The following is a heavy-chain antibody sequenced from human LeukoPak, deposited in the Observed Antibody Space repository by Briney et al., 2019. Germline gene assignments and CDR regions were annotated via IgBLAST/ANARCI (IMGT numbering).Heavy chain of an antibody. CDR3: ARDYYDFWSGPDYGMDV. Sequence: GGSLRLSCAASGFTFSSYSMNWVRQAPGKGLEWVSYISSSSSTIYYADSVKGRFTISRDNAKNSLYLQMNSLRAEDTAVYYCARDYYDFWSGPDYGMDVWGQGTTVTVSS. CDR2: ISSSSSTI. J-gene: IGHJ6*02. D-gene: IGHD3-3*01. CDR1: GFTFSSYS. V-gene: IGHV3-48*01.